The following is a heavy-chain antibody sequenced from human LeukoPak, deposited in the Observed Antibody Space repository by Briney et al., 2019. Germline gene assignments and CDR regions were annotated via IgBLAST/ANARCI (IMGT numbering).Heavy chain of an antibody. CDR2: ISSSGSTI. V-gene: IGHV3-48*03. D-gene: IGHD3-10*02. J-gene: IGHJ6*04. CDR3: AELGITMIGGV. CDR1: GFTFGSYE. Sequence: GGSLRLSCAASGFTFGSYEMNWVRQAPGKGLEWVSCISSSGSTIYYADSVKGRFTISRDNAKNSLYLQMNSLRAEDTAVYYCAELGITMIGGVWGKGTTVTIYS.